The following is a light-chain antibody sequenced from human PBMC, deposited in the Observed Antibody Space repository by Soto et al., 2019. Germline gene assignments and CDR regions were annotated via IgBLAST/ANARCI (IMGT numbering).Light chain of an antibody. CDR2: GDN. J-gene: IGLJ2*01. CDR3: QSYDNSLSHVV. V-gene: IGLV1-40*01. Sequence: QSVLTQPPSVAGAPGQRVTIPCTGSNSNIGSFYDVHWYQQLPGTVPKLLIYGDNNRPSGVPDRFSGSKSGTSASLAITGLQAEDEADYYCQSYDNSLSHVVFGGGTKLTVL. CDR1: NSNIGSFYD.